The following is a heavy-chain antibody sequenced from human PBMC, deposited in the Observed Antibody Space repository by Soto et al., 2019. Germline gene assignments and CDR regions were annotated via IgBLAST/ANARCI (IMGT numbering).Heavy chain of an antibody. CDR2: IYYSGST. V-gene: IGHV4-59*01. J-gene: IGHJ4*02. CDR1: GGSISSYY. D-gene: IGHD6-6*01. CDR3: ARAPDSSSSGGIDY. Sequence: SETLSLTCTVSGGSISSYYWSWIRQPPGKGLEWIGYIYYSGSTNYNPSLKSRVTISVDTSKNQFSLKLSSVTAADTAVYYCARAPDSSSSGGIDYWGQGTLVTVSS.